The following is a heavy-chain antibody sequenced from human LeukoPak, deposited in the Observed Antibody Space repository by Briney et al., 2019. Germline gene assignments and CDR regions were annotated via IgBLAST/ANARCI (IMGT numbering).Heavy chain of an antibody. V-gene: IGHV1-8*03. CDR2: MNPNSGNT. D-gene: IGHD6-13*01. CDR1: GYTFTSCD. CDR3: ARGVAAAGRSFDP. J-gene: IGHJ5*02. Sequence: ASVKVSCKASGYTFTSCDINWVRQATGQGLEWMGWMNPNSGNTGYAQKFQGRVTITRNTSISTAYMELSSLRSEDTAVYYCARGVAAAGRSFDPWGQGTLVTVSS.